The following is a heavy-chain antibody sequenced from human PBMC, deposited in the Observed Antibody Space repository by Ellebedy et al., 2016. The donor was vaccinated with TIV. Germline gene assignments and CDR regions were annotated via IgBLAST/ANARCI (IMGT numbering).Heavy chain of an antibody. CDR2: IKSKTDGGAA. D-gene: IGHD5-18*01. CDR3: TTVYRYNYDSV. V-gene: IGHV3-15*01. J-gene: IGHJ4*02. CDR1: GFTFSNAW. Sequence: GGSLRLSCAASGFTFSNAWMNWVRQAPGKGLAWVARIKSKTDGGAADYAAPVKGRFTISRDDSKNTLYRQMNSLKTEDTAVYFCTTVYRYNYDSVWGQGTLVTVSS.